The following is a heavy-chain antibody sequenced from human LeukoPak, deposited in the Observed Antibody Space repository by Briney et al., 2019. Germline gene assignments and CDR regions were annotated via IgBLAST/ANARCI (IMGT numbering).Heavy chain of an antibody. CDR2: INPNNGDT. D-gene: IGHD2-8*01. CDR3: ARVQGYCTDGRCLF. Sequence: ASVKVSCKASGYTFTGYHIHWVRQAPGQGLEWMGWINPNNGDTKYAQKFNGRVTMTSDTSISTAYMEMSRLRSDDTALYYCARVQGYCTDGRCLFWGQGTLVTVSS. J-gene: IGHJ4*02. V-gene: IGHV1-2*02. CDR1: GYTFTGYH.